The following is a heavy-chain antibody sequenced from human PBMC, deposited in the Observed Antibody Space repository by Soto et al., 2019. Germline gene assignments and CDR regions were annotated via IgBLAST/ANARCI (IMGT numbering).Heavy chain of an antibody. Sequence: ASVKVSCKASGYTFTSYGISWVRQAPGQGLEWMGWISAYNGNTNYAQKLQGRVTMTTDTSTSTAYMELRSLRSDDTAVYYCARDSGGQQWLVRSVYYYYAMDVWGQGTTVTVSS. CDR3: ARDSGGQQWLVRSVYYYYAMDV. CDR1: GYTFTSYG. J-gene: IGHJ6*02. D-gene: IGHD6-19*01. V-gene: IGHV1-18*01. CDR2: ISAYNGNT.